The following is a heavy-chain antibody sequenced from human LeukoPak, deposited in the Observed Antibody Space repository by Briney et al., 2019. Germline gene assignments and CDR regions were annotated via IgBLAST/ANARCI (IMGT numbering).Heavy chain of an antibody. J-gene: IGHJ5*02. CDR3: ARGPYDILTGYDSWFDP. CDR1: GDSVSSDSAA. V-gene: IGHV6-1*01. Sequence: SQTLSLTCAISGDSVSSDSAAWNWIRQSPSRGLEWLGRTYYTSKWYNDYAVSVKSRITINPDTSKNQFSLQLNSVTPEDTAVYYCARGPYDILTGYDSWFDPWGQGTLVTVSS. D-gene: IGHD3-9*01. CDR2: TYYTSKWYN.